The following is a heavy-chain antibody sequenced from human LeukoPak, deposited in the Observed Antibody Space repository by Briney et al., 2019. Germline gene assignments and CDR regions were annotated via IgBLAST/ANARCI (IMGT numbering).Heavy chain of an antibody. V-gene: IGHV5-51*01. CDR3: ARTELTGYYFDY. CDR2: IYPGDSDT. CDR1: GYIFTSYW. Sequence: GESLQISCEGSGYIFTSYWIGWVRQLPGKGLEGMGIIYPGDSDTRYSPSFQGQVTISADKSISTAYLQWSSLKASDTAMYYCARTELTGYYFDYWGQGTLVTVSS. D-gene: IGHD7-27*01. J-gene: IGHJ4*02.